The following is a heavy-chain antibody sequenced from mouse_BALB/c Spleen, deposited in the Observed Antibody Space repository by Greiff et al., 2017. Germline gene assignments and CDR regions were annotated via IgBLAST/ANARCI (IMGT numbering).Heavy chain of an antibody. CDR1: GYTFSSYW. V-gene: IGHV1-9*01. Sequence: VKLMESGAELMKPGASVKISCKATGYTFSSYWIEWVKQRPGQGLEWIGEILPGSGSTNYNEKVKGKATFTADTTYNTAYMQLSSLTSEDSAFYYSAKEIHPHYAMDYWGQGTSVTVSS. J-gene: IGHJ4*01. CDR2: ILPGSGST. CDR3: AKEIHPHYAMDY.